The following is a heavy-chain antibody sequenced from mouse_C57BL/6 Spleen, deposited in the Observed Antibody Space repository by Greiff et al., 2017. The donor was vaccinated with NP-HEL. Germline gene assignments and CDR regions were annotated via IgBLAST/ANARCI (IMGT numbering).Heavy chain of an antibody. V-gene: IGHV5-9-1*02. CDR3: TREDYEEFAY. D-gene: IGHD1-1*01. Sequence: EVQLVESGEGLVKPGGSLKLSCAASGFTFSSYAMSWVRQTPEKRLEWVAYISSGGDYIYYADTVKGRFTISRDNARNTLYLQMSSLKSADTAMYYCTREDYEEFAYWGQVTLVTVSA. J-gene: IGHJ3*01. CDR2: ISSGGDYI. CDR1: GFTFSSYA.